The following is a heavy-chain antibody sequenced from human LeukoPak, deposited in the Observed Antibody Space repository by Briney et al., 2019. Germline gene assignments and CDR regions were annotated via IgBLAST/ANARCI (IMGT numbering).Heavy chain of an antibody. V-gene: IGHV4-34*01. Sequence: PSETLSLTCAVYGGSFSGYYWSWIRQPPGKGLEWIGEINHSGSTNYNPSLKSRVTISVDTSKNQFSLKLSSVTAADTAVYYCARDREYSSFDPWGPGTLVTVSS. CDR1: GGSFSGYY. J-gene: IGHJ5*02. D-gene: IGHD2/OR15-2a*01. CDR2: INHSGST. CDR3: ARDREYSSFDP.